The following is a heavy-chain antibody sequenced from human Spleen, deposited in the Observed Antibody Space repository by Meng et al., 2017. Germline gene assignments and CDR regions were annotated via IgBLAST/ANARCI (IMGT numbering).Heavy chain of an antibody. D-gene: IGHD5-12*01. J-gene: IGHJ6*02. CDR2: ISTSNGDT. CDR3: ARDRDSQMATSYGMDV. V-gene: IGHV1-18*01. Sequence: ASVKVSCKASGYTFTNYGISWVRQAPGQGLEWMGWISTSNGDTNYAQKLQGRVTMTTDTSTSTAYMELRSLRSDDTAVYYCARDRDSQMATSYGMDVWGQGTTVTVSS. CDR1: GYTFTNYG.